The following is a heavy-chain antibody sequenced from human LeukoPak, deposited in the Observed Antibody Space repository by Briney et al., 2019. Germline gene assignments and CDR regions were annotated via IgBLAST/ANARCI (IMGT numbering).Heavy chain of an antibody. V-gene: IGHV3-23*01. CDR2: ISGSGGST. CDR1: GFTFDDYA. Sequence: PGRSLRLSCAASGFTFDDYAMHWVRQAPGKGLEWVSAISGSGGSTYYVDSAKGRFTISRDNSKNTLYLQMNSLRAEDMAVYYCANQDDFWSGYSGYWGQGTLVTVSS. J-gene: IGHJ4*02. D-gene: IGHD3-3*01. CDR3: ANQDDFWSGYSGY.